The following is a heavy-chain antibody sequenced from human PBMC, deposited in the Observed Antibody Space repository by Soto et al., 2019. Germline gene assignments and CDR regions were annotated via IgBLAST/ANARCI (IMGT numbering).Heavy chain of an antibody. CDR1: GFSLTTSGVG. J-gene: IGHJ4*02. Sequence: QITLNESGPTVVRPTETLTLTCRFSGFSLTTSGVGVGWIRQSPGKAPEWLALICCDDDKRYSASLKSRLTITKDTSKNQVVLTVSDLDPTDTATYYCAHRVLRTVFGLVTTTAIYFDFWGQGTPVAVSS. CDR2: ICCDDDK. CDR3: AHRVLRTVFGLVTTTAIYFDF. V-gene: IGHV2-5*02. D-gene: IGHD3-3*01.